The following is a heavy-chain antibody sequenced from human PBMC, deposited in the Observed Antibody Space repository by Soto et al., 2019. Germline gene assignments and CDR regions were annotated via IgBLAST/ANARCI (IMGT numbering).Heavy chain of an antibody. CDR3: TRVATAVPS. J-gene: IGHJ5*02. D-gene: IGHD5-18*01. CDR2: IYYRGTT. CDR1: GGSISSGGYY. Sequence: TCTVSGGSISSGGYYWSWIRQPPGKELEWIGNIYYRGTTNYNPSLQGRVTMSIDTSKNQFSLMLTSVTATDTAVYYCTRVATAVPSWGRGVLVTVSS. V-gene: IGHV4-61*08.